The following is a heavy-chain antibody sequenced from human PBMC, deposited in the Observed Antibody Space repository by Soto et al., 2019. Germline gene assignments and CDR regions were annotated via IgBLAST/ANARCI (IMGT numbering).Heavy chain of an antibody. CDR1: GFSLSSSGVG. V-gene: IGHV2-5*02. CDR3: AHSLWVFDY. J-gene: IGHJ4*02. D-gene: IGHD7-27*01. Sequence: QITLKESGPTLVKSTQTLTLTCTFSGFSLSSSGVGVGWIRQPPGKALEWLALIHWDDDKHYSPSLKTRLAIPKDTSKNQVVLIMTNMDPVDTATYYCAHSLWVFDYWGQGTLVTVSS. CDR2: IHWDDDK.